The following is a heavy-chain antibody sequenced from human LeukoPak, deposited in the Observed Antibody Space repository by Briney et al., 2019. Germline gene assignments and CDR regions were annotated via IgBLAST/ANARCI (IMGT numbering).Heavy chain of an antibody. V-gene: IGHV3-23*01. CDR1: GFTFSSYG. J-gene: IGHJ3*01. CDR2: ISGSGGST. Sequence: GGSLRLSCAASGFTFSSYGMSWVRQAPRKGLEWVSAISGSGGSTYYADSVKGRFTISRDNAKNSLYLQMNSLRAEDTAVYYCARDYYDSSGYSGAFDVWGHGTMVTVSS. D-gene: IGHD3-22*01. CDR3: ARDYYDSSGYSGAFDV.